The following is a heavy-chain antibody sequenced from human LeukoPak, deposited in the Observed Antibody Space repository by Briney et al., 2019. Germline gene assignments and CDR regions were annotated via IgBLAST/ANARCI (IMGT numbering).Heavy chain of an antibody. V-gene: IGHV1-2*02. D-gene: IGHD3-16*01. CDR2: INPNNGGT. J-gene: IGHJ4*02. CDR3: AMEVGGAAYYFYY. Sequence: SVKVSCKASGCTFTGYYMHWVRQAPGQGLEWMGWINPNNGGTNYAQKFQGRVTMTRDTSISPAYMQLSRLRSDDTAVYYCAMEVGGAAYYFYYWGQGTLVTVSS. CDR1: GCTFTGYY.